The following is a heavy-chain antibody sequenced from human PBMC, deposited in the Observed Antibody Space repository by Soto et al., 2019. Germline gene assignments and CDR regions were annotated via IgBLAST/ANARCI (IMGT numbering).Heavy chain of an antibody. V-gene: IGHV3-48*02. CDR1: GFTFSSYS. J-gene: IGHJ6*04. D-gene: IGHD2-8*02. CDR2: ISSSSSTI. Sequence: EVQLVESGGGLVQPGGSLRLSCAASGFTFSSYSMKWVRQDPGKGLEWVSYISSSSSTIYYADSVKGRFTISRDNAKNSQYLQMNNLRDEDTAVYYCARPVGYRGYSGVYYYYGMDVWGKGTTVTVSS. CDR3: ARPVGYRGYSGVYYYYGMDV.